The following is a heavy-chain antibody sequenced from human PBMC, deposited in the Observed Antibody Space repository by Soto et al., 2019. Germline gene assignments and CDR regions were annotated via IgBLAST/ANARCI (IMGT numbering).Heavy chain of an antibody. D-gene: IGHD2-2*01. CDR1: GYTFANYG. CDR2: IIPIFGTA. J-gene: IGHJ5*02. CDR3: AREDVVVPAAPRWFDP. Sequence: SVKVSCKASGYTFANYGISWVRQAPGQGLEWMGGIIPIFGTANYAQKFQGRVTITADESTSTAYMELSSLRSEDTAVYYCAREDVVVPAAPRWFDPWGQGTLVTVSS. V-gene: IGHV1-69*13.